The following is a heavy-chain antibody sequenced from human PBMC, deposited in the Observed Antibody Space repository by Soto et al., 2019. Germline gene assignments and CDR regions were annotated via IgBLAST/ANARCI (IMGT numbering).Heavy chain of an antibody. J-gene: IGHJ3*02. D-gene: IGHD2-2*01. Sequence: PVGSLRLSCAASGFTFSSYGMHWVRQAPGKGLEWVALIWFDGSEKYYADSVKGRFAISRDNSKNTLYLQMNSLRAEDTAVYYCARLYCSSASCYSVGAFDIWGQGTMVTVSS. CDR2: IWFDGSEK. CDR3: ARLYCSSASCYSVGAFDI. CDR1: GFTFSSYG. V-gene: IGHV3-33*03.